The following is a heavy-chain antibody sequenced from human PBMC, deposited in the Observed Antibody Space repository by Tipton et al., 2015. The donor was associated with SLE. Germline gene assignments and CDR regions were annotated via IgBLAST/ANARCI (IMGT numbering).Heavy chain of an antibody. J-gene: IGHJ3*01. CDR1: SSSFTTYY. CDR2: IYYSGST. Sequence: TLSLTCSVSSSSFTTYYWSWIRQHPGKGLEWIGYIYYSGSTNYNPSLKSRVTISVDTSKNQFSLKLTSVTAADTAVYYCVRDGGPATNYYDSSGQYFLDVWGQGRMVTVSS. V-gene: IGHV4-4*08. CDR3: VRDGGPATNYYDSSGQYFLDV. D-gene: IGHD3-22*01.